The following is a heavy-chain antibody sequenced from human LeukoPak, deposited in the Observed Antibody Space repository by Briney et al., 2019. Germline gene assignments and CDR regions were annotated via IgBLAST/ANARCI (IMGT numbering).Heavy chain of an antibody. Sequence: GRSLRLSCAASGFTFSSYAMHWVHQAPGKGLEWVALISYDGSNKYYADSVKGRFTISRDNSKNTLYLQMNSLRAEDTAVYYCARGDGVYVYWGQGTLVTVSS. V-gene: IGHV3-30-3*01. J-gene: IGHJ4*02. CDR1: GFTFSSYA. CDR2: ISYDGSNK. CDR3: ARGDGVYVY. D-gene: IGHD5/OR15-5a*01.